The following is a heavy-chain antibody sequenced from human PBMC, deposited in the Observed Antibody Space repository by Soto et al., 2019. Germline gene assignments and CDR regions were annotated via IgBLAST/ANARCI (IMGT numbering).Heavy chain of an antibody. D-gene: IGHD5-12*01. CDR3: ARGRGYVFYYYYYMDV. V-gene: IGHV4-34*01. CDR2: INHSGST. CDR1: GGSFSGYY. J-gene: IGHJ6*03. Sequence: SETLSLTCAVYGGSFSGYYWSWIRQPPGKGLEWIGEINHSGSTNYNPSLKSRVTISVDTSKNQFSLKLSSVTAADTAVYYCARGRGYVFYYYYYMDVWGKRTTVTVSS.